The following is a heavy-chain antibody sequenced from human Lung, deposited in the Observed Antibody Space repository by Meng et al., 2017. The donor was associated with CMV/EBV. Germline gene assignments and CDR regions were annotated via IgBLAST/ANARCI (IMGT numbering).Heavy chain of an antibody. D-gene: IGHD3-10*01. Sequence: GGSLRLXCAASGFTFRTSWMSWVRQAPGRGLEWVANIKHDGSEEYYVDSLTGRFTISRDNAKNSLYLQMNSLRAEDTALYYCARDPGFGALDFWGEGTLVTFSS. CDR1: GFTFRTSW. CDR2: IKHDGSEE. CDR3: ARDPGFGALDF. V-gene: IGHV3-7*01. J-gene: IGHJ4*02.